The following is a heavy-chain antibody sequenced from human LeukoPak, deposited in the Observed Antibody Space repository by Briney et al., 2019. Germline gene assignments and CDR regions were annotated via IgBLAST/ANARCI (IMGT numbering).Heavy chain of an antibody. CDR3: AKAPSIAAAGTFDY. D-gene: IGHD6-13*01. CDR2: ISAGGGSR. CDR1: GFTLSNYA. Sequence: GGSLRLSCVASGFTLSNYAVTWVRQAPGKGLEWVSTISAGGGSRYYTDSVKGRFTISRDNSKNTLYLEMNSLRAEDTAVYYCAKAPSIAAAGTFDYWGQGTLVTVSS. V-gene: IGHV3-23*01. J-gene: IGHJ4*02.